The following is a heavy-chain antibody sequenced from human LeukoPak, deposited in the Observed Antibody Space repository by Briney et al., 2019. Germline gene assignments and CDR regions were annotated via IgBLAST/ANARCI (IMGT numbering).Heavy chain of an antibody. Sequence: PSETLSLTCAVYGGSFSGYYWSWIRQPPGKGLEWIGEINHSGSTNYNPSLKSRVTISVDTSKNQFSLKLSSVTAADTAVYYCAGGRGFTIFGVVPFDPWGQGTLVTVSS. D-gene: IGHD3-3*01. CDR3: AGGRGFTIFGVVPFDP. J-gene: IGHJ5*02. CDR1: GGSFSGYY. V-gene: IGHV4-34*01. CDR2: INHSGST.